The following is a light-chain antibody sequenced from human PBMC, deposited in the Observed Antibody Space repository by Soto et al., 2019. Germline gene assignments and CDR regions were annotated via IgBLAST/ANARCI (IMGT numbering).Light chain of an antibody. V-gene: IGLV2-14*01. CDR1: SSDVGGYNY. J-gene: IGLJ2*01. Sequence: QSALTQPASVSGSPGQSITISCAGTSSDVGGYNYVSWYQQHPGKAPRLMIYDVTNRPSGVSNRFSGSKSGNTASLTISGLQAEDEANYYCSSYTSSSSLVVFGGGTKHTDL. CDR3: SSYTSSSSLVV. CDR2: DVT.